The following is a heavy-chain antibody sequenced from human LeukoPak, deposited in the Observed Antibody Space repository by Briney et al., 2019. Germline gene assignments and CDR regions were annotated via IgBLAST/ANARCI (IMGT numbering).Heavy chain of an antibody. D-gene: IGHD6-6*01. CDR3: AREGAIAARRCPDY. V-gene: IGHV6-1*01. Sequence: SQTLSLTCAISGDSVSSKSAAWNWIRQSPSRGLEWLGRTYYRSKWYDDYAVSVKSRITINADTSKNQFSLQLNSVTPEDTAVYYCAREGAIAARRCPDYWGQGTLVTVSS. CDR1: GDSVSSKSAA. CDR2: TYYRSKWYD. J-gene: IGHJ4*02.